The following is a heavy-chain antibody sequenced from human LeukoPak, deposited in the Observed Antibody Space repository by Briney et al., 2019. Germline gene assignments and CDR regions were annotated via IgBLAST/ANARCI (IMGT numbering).Heavy chain of an antibody. CDR3: TRVPDVTARPCDT. CDR2: SSHTGDLI. V-gene: IGHV4-34*01. CDR1: GGSFSDSY. D-gene: IGHD2-21*02. Sequence: SETLSLTCAVYGGSFSDSYWTWIRQTPGRGHEWIGESSHTGDLIGSNSSTNGLATISVDSSNKQFSLRFTSVTAADTGIYYCTRVPDVTARPCDTWGAGTIVTVSS. J-gene: IGHJ5*02.